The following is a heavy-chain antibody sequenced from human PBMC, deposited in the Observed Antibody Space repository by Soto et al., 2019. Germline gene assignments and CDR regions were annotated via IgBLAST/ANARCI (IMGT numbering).Heavy chain of an antibody. Sequence: EVQLVESGGGFVQPGRSLRLSCTFSGFTSDDFALTWVRQAPGKGLEWLGLVRSKTYDGAAEYAASVKGRFTIPRDESTSTAFLQMNRLKTEDTAVYYCTRDGDFYGFDVWGQGTTVTVSS. V-gene: IGHV3-49*04. J-gene: IGHJ6*02. CDR2: VRSKTYDGAA. CDR3: TRDGDFYGFDV. CDR1: GFTSDDFA. D-gene: IGHD3-3*01.